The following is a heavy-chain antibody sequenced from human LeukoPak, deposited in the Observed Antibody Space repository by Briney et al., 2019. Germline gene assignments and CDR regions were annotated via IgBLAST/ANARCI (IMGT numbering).Heavy chain of an antibody. Sequence: GGSLRLSCAASGFTFSGSAMHWVRQASGKGLEWVGRIRSKANSYATAYAASVKGRFTISRDDSKNTAYLQMNSLKTEDTAVYYYTRPGGGFDLDVWGKGTTVTVSS. CDR2: IRSKANSYAT. CDR3: TRPGGGFDLDV. V-gene: IGHV3-73*01. CDR1: GFTFSGSA. J-gene: IGHJ6*04. D-gene: IGHD5-12*01.